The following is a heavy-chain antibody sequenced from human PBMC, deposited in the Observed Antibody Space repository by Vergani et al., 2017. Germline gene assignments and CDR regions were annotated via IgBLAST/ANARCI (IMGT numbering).Heavy chain of an antibody. CDR1: GFTVSSNY. V-gene: IGHV3-53*01. Sequence: EVQLVESGGGLIQPGGSLRLSCAASGFTVSSNYMSWVRQAPGKGLEWVSVIYSGGSTYYADSVKGRFTIPRDNSKNTVYLQMNSLRAEDTAVYYCARELDDSSGFDYWGQGTLVTVSS. CDR3: ARELDDSSGFDY. D-gene: IGHD3-22*01. CDR2: IYSGGST. J-gene: IGHJ4*02.